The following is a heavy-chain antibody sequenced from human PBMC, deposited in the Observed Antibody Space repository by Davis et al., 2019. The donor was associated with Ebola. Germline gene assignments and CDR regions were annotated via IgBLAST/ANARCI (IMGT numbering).Heavy chain of an antibody. V-gene: IGHV5-51*01. CDR2: IYPSDSDT. CDR3: ARRWAFDF. Sequence: GESPKISCQGSGFNFAHSWIAWVRQMPGKGLEWMGSIYPSDSDTKYSPSFQGQVTISADKSINTAYLQWNSLKASDTAIYFCARRWAFDFWGQGTMLTVSS. CDR1: GFNFAHSW. D-gene: IGHD5-24*01. J-gene: IGHJ3*01.